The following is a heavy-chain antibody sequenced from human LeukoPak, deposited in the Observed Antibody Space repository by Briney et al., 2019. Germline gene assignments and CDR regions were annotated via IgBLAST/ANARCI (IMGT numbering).Heavy chain of an antibody. CDR1: GGSFRGYY. CDR2: INHSGST. V-gene: IGHV4-34*01. J-gene: IGHJ4*02. D-gene: IGHD3-16*01. Sequence: PETLSLTCAVYGGSFRGYYWSWIRQPPGKGLEWIGEINHSGSTNYNPSLKSRVTISVDTSKNQFSLKLSSVPAADTAVYYCARAWGGSGKFDYWGQGTLVTVSS. CDR3: ARAWGGSGKFDY.